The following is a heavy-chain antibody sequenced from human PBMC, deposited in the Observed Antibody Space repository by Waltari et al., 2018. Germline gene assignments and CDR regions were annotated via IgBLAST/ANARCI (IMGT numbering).Heavy chain of an antibody. D-gene: IGHD2-15*01. Sequence: EVQLVESGGGLVQPGGSLRLSCAASGFTFSSYSMNWVRLAPGKGLEWVSHIFSGGTNTYYVDSVEGRFTISRDDSKNTLFLQMNSLRAEDTAVYYCAKDAGKGGTCYGGCHFDYWGQGALVTVSS. CDR3: AKDAGKGGTCYGGCHFDY. J-gene: IGHJ4*02. V-gene: IGHV3-23*03. CDR1: GFTFSSYS. CDR2: IFSGGTNT.